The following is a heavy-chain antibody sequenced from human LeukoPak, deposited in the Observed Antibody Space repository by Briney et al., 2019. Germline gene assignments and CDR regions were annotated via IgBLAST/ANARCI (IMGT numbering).Heavy chain of an antibody. D-gene: IGHD3-10*01. CDR3: ARDLKLYGSGDLDY. CDR2: ISHDGSNK. CDR1: GFTFSSYA. V-gene: IGHV3-30*04. J-gene: IGHJ4*02. Sequence: QPGGSLRLSCAASGFTFSSYAMHWVRQAPGKGLEWVAVISHDGSNKYYADSVKGRFTISRDNSKNTLYLQMNSLRAEDTAVYYCARDLKLYGSGDLDYWGQGTPVTVSS.